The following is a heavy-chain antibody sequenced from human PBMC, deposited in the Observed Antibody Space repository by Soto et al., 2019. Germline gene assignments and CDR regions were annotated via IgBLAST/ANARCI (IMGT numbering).Heavy chain of an antibody. CDR3: ASRDPGTSVDY. V-gene: IGHV4-4*02. CDR2: IYRTGST. J-gene: IGHJ4*02. D-gene: IGHD1-7*01. CDR1: GGSFTSNNW. Sequence: QVQLQESGPGLVKPSGTLSLTCAVSGGSFTSNNWWTWVRQPPGQGLEWIGEIYRTGSTNYNPSLKSRDTISLDTSENQFSLKVTSLAAADSASYYCASRDPGTSVDYWGQGTLVTVSS.